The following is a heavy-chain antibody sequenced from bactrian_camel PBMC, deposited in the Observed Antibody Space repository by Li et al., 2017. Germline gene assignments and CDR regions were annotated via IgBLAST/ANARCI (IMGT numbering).Heavy chain of an antibody. CDR2: TIKGGST. D-gene: IGHD5*01. Sequence: HVQLVESGGGSVQAGGSLRLTCAASGLTYGSCSMGWYRQAPGKERELVTRTIKGGSTYYADSVKGRFTISRDNAKNTLYLQLNSLKTEDTAMYYCARWEGGSYNEYDDRDQGTQVTVS. CDR1: GLTYGSCS. J-gene: IGHJ4*01. CDR3: ARWEGGSYNEYDD. V-gene: IGHV3S55*01.